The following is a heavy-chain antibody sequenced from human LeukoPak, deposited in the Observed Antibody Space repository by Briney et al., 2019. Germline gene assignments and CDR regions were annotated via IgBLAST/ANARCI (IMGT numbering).Heavy chain of an antibody. CDR1: GFTVSSNY. D-gene: IGHD6-13*01. J-gene: IGHJ6*02. V-gene: IGHV3-53*01. CDR2: IYSGGST. CDR3: ARDRRGTGYSSSWPPRDYYYYGMDV. Sequence: GGSLRLSFAASGFTVSSNYMSWVRQAPGKGLEWVSVIYSGGSTYYADSVKGRFTISRDNSKNTLYLQVNSLRAEDTAVYYCARDRRGTGYSSSWPPRDYYYYGMDVWGQGTTVTASS.